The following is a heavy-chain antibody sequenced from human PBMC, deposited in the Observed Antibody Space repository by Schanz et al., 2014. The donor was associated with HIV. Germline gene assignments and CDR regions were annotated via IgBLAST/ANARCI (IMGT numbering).Heavy chain of an antibody. J-gene: IGHJ5*02. V-gene: IGHV1-8*02. CDR2: MNPNSGNT. Sequence: QVQLVQSGTEVKKPGASVRVSCKASGYTFSSYSLSWVRQATGQGLEWMGWMNPNSGNTGYAQKFRGRVTMTRNTSTGTAYMELSSLRSDDTAVYYCARGRRDVSMIVLYWLDPWGQGTLVTVSS. CDR3: ARGRRDVSMIVLYWLDP. D-gene: IGHD3-22*01. CDR1: GYTFSSYS.